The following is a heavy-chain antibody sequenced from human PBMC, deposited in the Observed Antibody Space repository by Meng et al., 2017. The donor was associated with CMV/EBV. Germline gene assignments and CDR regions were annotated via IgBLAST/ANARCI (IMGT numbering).Heavy chain of an antibody. D-gene: IGHD2-15*01. Sequence: ASVKVSCKASGYTFTSYDINWVRQATGQGLEWMGWMNPNSGNTGYAQKFQGRVTMTRNTSISTAYMELSSLRSEDTAAYYCAREYSPRSKADYWGQGTLVTVSS. CDR2: MNPNSGNT. CDR3: AREYSPRSKADY. CDR1: GYTFTSYD. J-gene: IGHJ4*02. V-gene: IGHV1-8*01.